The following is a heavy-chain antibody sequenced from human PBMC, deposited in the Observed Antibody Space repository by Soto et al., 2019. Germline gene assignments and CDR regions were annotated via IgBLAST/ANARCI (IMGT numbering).Heavy chain of an antibody. J-gene: IGHJ4*02. Sequence: GGSLRLSCAASGFVFSNYAMFWFRQAPGRGLEWVSTIYAAGGSKYDAGSVMGRFTVSRDNSRDTLFLQMDSLRVEDTAIYFCAKDLIRGDGYEDPDYWGQGTLVTVSS. CDR3: AKDLIRGDGYEDPDY. CDR2: IYAAGGSK. D-gene: IGHD3-10*01. V-gene: IGHV3-23*01. CDR1: GFVFSNYA.